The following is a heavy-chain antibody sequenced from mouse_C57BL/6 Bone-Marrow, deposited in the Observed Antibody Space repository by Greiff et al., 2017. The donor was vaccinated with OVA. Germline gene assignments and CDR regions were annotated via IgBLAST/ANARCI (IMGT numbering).Heavy chain of an antibody. J-gene: IGHJ1*03. CDR1: GYTFTSYW. CDR2: IYPGSGST. V-gene: IGHV1-55*01. Sequence: QVNVKQPGAELVKPGASVKMSCKASGYTFTSYWITWVKQRPGQGLEWIGDIYPGSGSTNYNEKFQSKATLTADTSSSTAYLQLSSLTSEDSALYYCARKDSSYWYFDVWGTGTTVTVSS. CDR3: ARKDSSYWYFDV. D-gene: IGHD1-1*01.